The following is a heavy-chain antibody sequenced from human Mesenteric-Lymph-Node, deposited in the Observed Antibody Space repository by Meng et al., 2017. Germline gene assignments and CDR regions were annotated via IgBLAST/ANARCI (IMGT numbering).Heavy chain of an antibody. CDR2: LSGNSGSA. CDR1: GFNFDGYA. CDR3: AKGLVRGLDY. V-gene: IGHV3-23*01. D-gene: IGHD3-10*01. J-gene: IGHJ4*02. Sequence: GESLKISCAASGFNFDGYAMTWVRQAPGKGLEWVSTLSGNSGSAYYADSVKGRFTISRNNSKNTLHLQKNSLRADDTAVYYCAKGLVRGLDYWGQGTLVTVSS.